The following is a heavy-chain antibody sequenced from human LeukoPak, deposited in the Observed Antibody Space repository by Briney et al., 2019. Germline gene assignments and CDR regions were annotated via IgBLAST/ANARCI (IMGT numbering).Heavy chain of an antibody. J-gene: IGHJ1*01. CDR2: ISGSGCST. Sequence: SLSLSCGTSGFTFNRHSMSWARQAPAKGLEWVSAISGSGCSTYYADSAKGRFTIQRDNNKHTLHRQMNSQIAEHTAVYYCAKDDYYDSSGYAKYFQHWGKGNLVTVSP. CDR1: GFTFNRHS. CDR3: AKDDYYDSSGYAKYFQH. V-gene: IGHV3-23*01. D-gene: IGHD3-22*01.